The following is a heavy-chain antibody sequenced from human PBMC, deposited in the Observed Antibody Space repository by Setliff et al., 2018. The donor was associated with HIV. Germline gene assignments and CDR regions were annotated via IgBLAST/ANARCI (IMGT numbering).Heavy chain of an antibody. J-gene: IGHJ4*02. D-gene: IGHD3-10*01. CDR2: FSPRGRT. Sequence: KTSETLSLTCAVSDYSISSDYYWGWIRQPPGKGLEWIGSFSPRGRTYQNASLKSRVTLSVDTSKNHFSLKLNSVTAADTAVYYCARDRGTRYGSGKDFDSWGQGILVTVSS. V-gene: IGHV4-38-2*02. CDR1: DYSISSDYY. CDR3: ARDRGTRYGSGKDFDS.